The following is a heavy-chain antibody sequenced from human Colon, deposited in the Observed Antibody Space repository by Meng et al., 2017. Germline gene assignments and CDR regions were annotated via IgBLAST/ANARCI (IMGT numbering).Heavy chain of an antibody. D-gene: IGHD2-15*01. CDR1: GGSISSGGYY. V-gene: IGHV4-31*03. CDR2: IYYSGST. Sequence: SETLSPTCTVCGGSISSGGYYWSWIRQHPGKGLEWIGYIYYSGSTYYNPSLKSRVTISVDTSKNQFSLKLSSVTAADTAVYYCARGTSLQDAFDIWGQGTMVTVSS. J-gene: IGHJ3*02. CDR3: ARGTSLQDAFDI.